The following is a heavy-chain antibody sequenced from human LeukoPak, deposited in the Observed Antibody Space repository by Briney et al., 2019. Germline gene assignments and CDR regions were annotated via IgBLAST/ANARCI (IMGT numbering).Heavy chain of an antibody. D-gene: IGHD3-3*01. V-gene: IGHV1-69*13. J-gene: IGHJ4*02. Sequence: SVKVSCKASGGTFSSYAISWVRQAPGQGLEWMGGIIPIFGTANYAQKFQGRVTITADESTSTAYMELSSLRSEDTAVYYCASQKGSGYDLNFDYWGQGTLVTVSS. CDR2: IIPIFGTA. CDR1: GGTFSSYA. CDR3: ASQKGSGYDLNFDY.